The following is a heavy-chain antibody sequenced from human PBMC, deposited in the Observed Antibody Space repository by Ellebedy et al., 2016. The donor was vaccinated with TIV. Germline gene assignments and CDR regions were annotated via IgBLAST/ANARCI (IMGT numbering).Heavy chain of an antibody. J-gene: IGHJ4*02. Sequence: GESLKISXVASGLPFTNSWMTWVRQTPGKGLEWVASINSDGSEKRYVESVKGRFTISRDNAANSVYLQLSSLRADDTAVYYCARDSGFYCLDFWGQGTLVTVSS. CDR3: ARDSGFYCLDF. D-gene: IGHD1-26*01. V-gene: IGHV3-7*01. CDR1: GLPFTNSW. CDR2: INSDGSEK.